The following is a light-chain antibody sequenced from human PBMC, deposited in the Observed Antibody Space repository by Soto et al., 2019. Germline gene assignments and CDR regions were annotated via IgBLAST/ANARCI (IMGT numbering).Light chain of an antibody. V-gene: IGKV1-39*01. CDR3: QQYSDLPMT. Sequence: DIQMTQSPSTLSASVGARVTITCRASQSISSYLNWYQQKPGKAPKLLIYAASSLQSGVPSRFSGSGSGTDFTLTISRLEPEDFAVYFCQQYSDLPMTFGQGTRLEIK. CDR2: AAS. J-gene: IGKJ5*01. CDR1: QSISSY.